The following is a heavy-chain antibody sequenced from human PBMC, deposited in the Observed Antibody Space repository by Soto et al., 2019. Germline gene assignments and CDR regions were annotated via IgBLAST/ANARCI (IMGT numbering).Heavy chain of an antibody. V-gene: IGHV3-30-3*01. CDR1: GFSFSSYA. CDR2: ISYDGVNK. CDR3: AKDHYPHNSGSYYNVNYFYGMDV. D-gene: IGHD3-10*01. Sequence: GGSLRLSCEASGFSFSSYAMYWVRQAPGKGLEWVTLISYDGVNKYYVDSVKGRFTISRDNSKNTLYLQMNSLRSEDTSVYYCAKDHYPHNSGSYYNVNYFYGMDVWGQGTTVTVSS. J-gene: IGHJ6*02.